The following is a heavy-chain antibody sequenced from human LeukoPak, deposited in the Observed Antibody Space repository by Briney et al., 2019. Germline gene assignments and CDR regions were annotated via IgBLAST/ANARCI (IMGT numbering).Heavy chain of an antibody. CDR3: AREVLLWFGGFDY. CDR2: ISYDGSNK. CDR1: GFTFSSYA. Sequence: GGSLRLSCAASGFTFSSYAMHWVRQAPGKGLEWVAVISYDGSNKYYADSVKGRFTISRDNSKNTLYLQMNSLRAEDTAVYYCAREVLLWFGGFDYWGQGTLVTVSS. J-gene: IGHJ4*02. D-gene: IGHD3-10*01. V-gene: IGHV3-30-3*01.